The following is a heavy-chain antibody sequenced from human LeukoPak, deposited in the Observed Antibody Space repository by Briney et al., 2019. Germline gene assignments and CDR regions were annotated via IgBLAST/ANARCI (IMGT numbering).Heavy chain of an antibody. CDR3: ARRGWQSRDFDY. J-gene: IGHJ4*02. CDR2: INHSGST. CDR1: GGSFSGYS. Sequence: PSETLSLTCAVYGGSFSGYSWTWIRQPPGKGLEWIGEINHSGSTYYNPSLKSRVTISVDTSKNQFSLKLSSVTAADTAVYYCARRGWQSRDFDYWGQGTLVTVSS. V-gene: IGHV4-34*01. D-gene: IGHD2-15*01.